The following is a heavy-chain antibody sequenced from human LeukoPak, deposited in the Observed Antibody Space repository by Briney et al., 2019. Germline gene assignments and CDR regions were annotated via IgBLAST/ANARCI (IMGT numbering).Heavy chain of an antibody. CDR2: IGTAGDT. Sequence: GGSLRLSCAASGFTFSSYDMHWVRQATGKGLEWVSAIGTAGDTYYPGSVKGRFTISRGNAKNSLYLQMNSLRAGDTAVYYCARADSSGYYFPYWGQGTLVTVSS. D-gene: IGHD3-22*01. CDR1: GFTFSSYD. CDR3: ARADSSGYYFPY. V-gene: IGHV3-13*01. J-gene: IGHJ4*02.